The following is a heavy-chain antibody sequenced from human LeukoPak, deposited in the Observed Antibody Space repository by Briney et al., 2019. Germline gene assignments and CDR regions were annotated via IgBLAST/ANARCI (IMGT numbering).Heavy chain of an antibody. D-gene: IGHD2-2*01. V-gene: IGHV4-39*07. CDR3: ARRRWAYCSSTSCYFGPYYFDY. CDR2: IYYSGST. Sequence: YPSETLSLTCTVSGGSISSSSYYWGWIRQPPGKGLEWIGSIYYSGSTYYNPSLKSRVTLSVDTSKNQFSLKLSSVTAADTAVYYCARRRWAYCSSTSCYFGPYYFDYWGQGTLVTVSS. J-gene: IGHJ4*02. CDR1: GGSISSSSYY.